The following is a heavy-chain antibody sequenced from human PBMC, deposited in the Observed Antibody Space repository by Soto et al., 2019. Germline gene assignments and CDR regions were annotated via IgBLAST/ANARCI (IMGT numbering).Heavy chain of an antibody. V-gene: IGHV5-10-1*01. CDR1: GYSFAGYW. D-gene: IGHD1-1*01. CDR3: WRPIADAGTCPNFTYPFAS. Sequence: GESLKISLKRSGYSFAGYWITWVRQTPGKGLEWMGRIDPSDSQTYYSPSFRGHVTISVTKAITTVFLQWSSLRASDTAMYYCWRPIADAGTCPNFTYPFASGGRGTPVTLCS. CDR2: IDPSDSQT. J-gene: IGHJ4*02.